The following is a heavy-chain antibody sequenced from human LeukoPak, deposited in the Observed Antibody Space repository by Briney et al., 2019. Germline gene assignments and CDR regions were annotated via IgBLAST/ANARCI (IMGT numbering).Heavy chain of an antibody. J-gene: IGHJ3*02. CDR1: GGSFSGYY. Sequence: PSETLSLTCAVYGGSFSGYYWSWIRQPPGKGLEWIGEINHSGSTNYNPSLKSRVTISVDTSKNQFSLKLSSVTAADTAVYYCARAYCGGDCYYRVFDIWGQGTMVTVSS. CDR3: ARAYCGGDCYYRVFDI. CDR2: INHSGST. D-gene: IGHD2-21*01. V-gene: IGHV4-34*01.